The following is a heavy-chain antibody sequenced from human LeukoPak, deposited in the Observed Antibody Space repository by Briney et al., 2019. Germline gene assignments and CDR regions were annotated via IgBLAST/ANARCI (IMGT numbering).Heavy chain of an antibody. CDR1: GFTFSSYG. V-gene: IGHV3-30*18. J-gene: IGHJ4*02. CDR3: AKDRTTALGYYFDY. Sequence: GGSLRLSCAASGFTFSSYGMHWVRQAPGKGLEWVAVISYDGSNKYYADSVKGRFTISRDNSKNTLYLQMNSRRAEDTAVYYCAKDRTTALGYYFDYWGQGTLVTVSS. D-gene: IGHD4-17*01. CDR2: ISYDGSNK.